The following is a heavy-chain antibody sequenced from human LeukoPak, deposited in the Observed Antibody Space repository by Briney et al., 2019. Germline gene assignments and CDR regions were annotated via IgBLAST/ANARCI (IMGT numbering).Heavy chain of an antibody. D-gene: IGHD6-13*01. CDR1: GGSISSYY. CDR3: ARFASSSWRLDYYYYGMDV. J-gene: IGHJ6*02. Sequence: ASETLSLTCTVSGGSISSYYWSWIRQPPGKGLEWIGYIYYSGSTNYNPSLKSRVTISVDTSKNQFSLKLSSVTAADTAVYYCARFASSSWRLDYYYYGMDVWGQGTTVTVSS. CDR2: IYYSGST. V-gene: IGHV4-59*01.